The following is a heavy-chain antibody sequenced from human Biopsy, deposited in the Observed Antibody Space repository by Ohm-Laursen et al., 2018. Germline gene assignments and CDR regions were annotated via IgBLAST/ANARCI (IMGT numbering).Heavy chain of an antibody. CDR3: AKDRRTMRIWYFDL. CDR1: GFGMYA. Sequence: SLRLSCAASGFGMYAMHWVRQPPGKGLEWLAVIAYDGSNKYYAESVKGRFTISRDNSKNTLYLQLNSLRVDDTAVYYCAKDRRTMRIWYFDLWGRGTLVTVSS. V-gene: IGHV3-30*07. D-gene: IGHD4/OR15-4a*01. CDR2: IAYDGSNK. J-gene: IGHJ2*01.